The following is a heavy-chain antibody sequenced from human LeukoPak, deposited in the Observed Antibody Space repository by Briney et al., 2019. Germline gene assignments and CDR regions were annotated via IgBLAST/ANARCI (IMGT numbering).Heavy chain of an antibody. CDR1: GFNFDNFA. CDR3: ARPGPRGGGNNPPDR. J-gene: IGHJ4*02. CDR2: ISHDGRTK. Sequence: GGSLRLSCVVSGFNFDNFAMHWVRQPLGKGLEWVAVISHDGRTKYYADSMKGRITISRDNSKNTLFLQMNNLRSEDTAVYYCARPGPRGGGNNPPDRWGEGTLLT. D-gene: IGHD3-10*01. V-gene: IGHV3-30*04.